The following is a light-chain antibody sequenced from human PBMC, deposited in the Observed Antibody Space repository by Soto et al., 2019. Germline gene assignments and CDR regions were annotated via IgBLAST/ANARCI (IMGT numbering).Light chain of an antibody. CDR2: AAS. CDR1: QDISNY. Sequence: DIQMTQSPSSLSASVGDRVTITCRASQDISNYLAWYQQKPGKVPKLLIYAASTLQSGVPSRFSGSGSGTDFTLTISSLQPEDVATYYCQKYTTFGGGTKVEIK. V-gene: IGKV1-27*01. CDR3: QKYTT. J-gene: IGKJ4*01.